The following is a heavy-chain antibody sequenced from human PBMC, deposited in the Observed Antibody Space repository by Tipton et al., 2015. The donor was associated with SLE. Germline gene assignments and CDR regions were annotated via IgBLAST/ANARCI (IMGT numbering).Heavy chain of an antibody. Sequence: VQLVQSGAEVKKPGASVKVSCKASGYSFTDYYMHWVRQAPGQGLEWMGWINPNSGGTNYAQKFQGRVTMTRDTSISTAYMELSRLRSDDTAVYYRARDRGYSDSSVIHWFDPWGQGTLVTVSS. CDR3: ARDRGYSDSSVIHWFDP. D-gene: IGHD3-22*01. V-gene: IGHV1-2*02. CDR1: GYSFTDYY. CDR2: INPNSGGT. J-gene: IGHJ5*02.